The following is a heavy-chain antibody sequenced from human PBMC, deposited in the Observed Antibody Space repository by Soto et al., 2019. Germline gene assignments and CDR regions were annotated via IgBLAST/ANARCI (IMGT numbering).Heavy chain of an antibody. Sequence: SETLSLTCTVSGGSINTFYWSWVRQPAGKGLEWIGRIFSSGSTSFNPSLESRVAMSVDTSKNHFSLNLSSVTAADMAVYYCARDHYYDNSVYSFYFDYWGQGTLVTVSS. CDR2: IFSSGST. J-gene: IGHJ4*02. CDR1: GGSINTFY. V-gene: IGHV4-4*07. D-gene: IGHD3-22*01. CDR3: ARDHYYDNSVYSFYFDY.